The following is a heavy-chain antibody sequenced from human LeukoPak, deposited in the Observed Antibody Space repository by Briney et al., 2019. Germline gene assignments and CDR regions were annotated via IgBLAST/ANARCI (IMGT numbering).Heavy chain of an antibody. D-gene: IGHD3-10*01. CDR1: GFTFSSYG. CDR2: IWYDGSNK. V-gene: IGHV3-33*01. J-gene: IGHJ4*02. CDR3: ARDRITMVRGVIGY. Sequence: GGSLGLSCAASGFTFSSYGMHWVRQAPGKGLEWVAVIWYDGSNKYYADSVKGRFTISRDNSKNTLYLQMNSLRAEDTAVYYCARDRITMVRGVIGYWGQGTLVTVSS.